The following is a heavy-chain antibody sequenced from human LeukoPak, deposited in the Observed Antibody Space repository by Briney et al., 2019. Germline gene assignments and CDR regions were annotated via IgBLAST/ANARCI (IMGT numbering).Heavy chain of an antibody. CDR1: GFTFNSYA. CDR3: AKGVGTYYYDSSGYYY. Sequence: GGSLRLSCAASGFTFNSYAMNWVRQAPGKGLEWVSAISGSGGSTYYADSVKGRFTISRDNTKSTLYLQMNSLRAEDTAVYYCAKGVGTYYYDSSGYYYWGQGTLVTVSS. CDR2: ISGSGGST. V-gene: IGHV3-23*01. D-gene: IGHD3-22*01. J-gene: IGHJ4*02.